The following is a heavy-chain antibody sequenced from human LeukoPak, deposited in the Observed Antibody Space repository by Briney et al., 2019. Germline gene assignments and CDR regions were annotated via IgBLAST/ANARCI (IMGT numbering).Heavy chain of an antibody. D-gene: IGHD3-22*01. J-gene: IGHJ4*02. CDR1: GGTFSSYT. Sequence: GASVKVSCTASGGTFSSYTISWVRQAPGQGLEWMGRIIPILGIANYAQKFQGRVTITADKSTSTAYMELSSLRSEDTAVYYCARADLVGDYDSSAYFHWGQGTLVTVSS. CDR3: ARADLVGDYDSSAYFH. CDR2: IIPILGIA. V-gene: IGHV1-69*02.